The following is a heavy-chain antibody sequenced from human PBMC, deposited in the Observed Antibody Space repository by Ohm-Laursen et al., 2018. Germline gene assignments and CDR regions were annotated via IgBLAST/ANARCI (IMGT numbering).Heavy chain of an antibody. D-gene: IGHD2-2*01. V-gene: IGHV3-23*01. CDR3: AKGPVVPAYGTDV. CDR2: LSGSGDTT. Sequence: GSLRLSCAASGFSFSTYTLNWVRQAPGKGLEWVSALSGSGDTTDYADSVEGRFTISRDNSQNMLYLQMNSLRVEDTAIYYCAKGPVVPAYGTDVWGQGTTVTVSS. J-gene: IGHJ6*02. CDR1: GFSFSTYT.